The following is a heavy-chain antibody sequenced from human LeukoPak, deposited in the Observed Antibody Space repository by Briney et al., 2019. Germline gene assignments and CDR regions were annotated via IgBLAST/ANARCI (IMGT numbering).Heavy chain of an antibody. CDR2: IYTSGST. D-gene: IGHD5-12*01. J-gene: IGHJ5*02. CDR1: GGSLSSYS. V-gene: IGHV4-4*07. Sequence: SGTLSLTCTVSGGSLSSYSWSWIRQPPGKGLEWIGRIYTSGSTKYNPSLQSRITISADTSKNQFSLKVTSVTAADTAVYYCARRMLEARESSATNWFDTWGQGNLVTVSS. CDR3: ARRMLEARESSATNWFDT.